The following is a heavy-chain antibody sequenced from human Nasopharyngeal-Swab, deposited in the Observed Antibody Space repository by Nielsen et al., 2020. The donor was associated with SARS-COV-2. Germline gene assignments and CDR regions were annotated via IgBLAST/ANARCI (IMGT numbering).Heavy chain of an antibody. V-gene: IGHV4-34*01. Sequence: GSLRLSCADYGGSFSGYYWSWIRQPPGKGLEWIGEINHSGSTNYNPSLKSRVTISVDTSKNQFSLKLSSVTAADTAVYYCARGFHPRHYYDSSGSSLDYWGQGTLVTVSS. CDR1: GGSFSGYY. CDR3: ARGFHPRHYYDSSGSSLDY. J-gene: IGHJ4*02. D-gene: IGHD3-22*01. CDR2: INHSGST.